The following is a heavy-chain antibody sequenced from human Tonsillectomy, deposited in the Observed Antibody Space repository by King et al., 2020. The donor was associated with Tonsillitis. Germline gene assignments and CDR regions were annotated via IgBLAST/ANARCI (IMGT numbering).Heavy chain of an antibody. CDR2: INPTGGST. CDR1: GYTFTDYY. CDR3: ARDPDYYDTTEDY. Sequence: VQLVESGAEVKKPGASVKVSCKASGYTFTDYYIQWVRRAPGQGLEWVGIINPTGGSTRYAEKFQGRVTMTSDTSTSTVYMELSSLRSDDTAVYYCARDPDYYDTTEDYWGQGTLVTVSS. V-gene: IGHV1-46*01. J-gene: IGHJ4*02. D-gene: IGHD3-22*01.